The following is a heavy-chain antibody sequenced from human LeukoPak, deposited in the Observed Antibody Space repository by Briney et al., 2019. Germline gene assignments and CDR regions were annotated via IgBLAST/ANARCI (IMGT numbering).Heavy chain of an antibody. D-gene: IGHD6-13*01. CDR1: RYIFTSYY. CDR3: ARDRGSSWFADY. J-gene: IGHJ4*02. Sequence: ASVKVSCKASRYIFTSYYIHWVRQAPGQGLEWMGWINPNNGGTKYGKKFQGRVTMTSDTSISTAYMELSRLGYDDTAMYYCARDRGSSWFADYWGQGTLVTVSS. V-gene: IGHV1-2*02. CDR2: INPNNGGT.